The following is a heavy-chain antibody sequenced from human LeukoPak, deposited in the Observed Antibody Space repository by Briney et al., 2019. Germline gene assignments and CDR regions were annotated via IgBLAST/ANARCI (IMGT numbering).Heavy chain of an antibody. V-gene: IGHV3-30*03. Sequence: GGSLRLSCAASGFTFSSYGMHWVRQAPGKGLEWVAVISYDGSNKYYADSVKGRFTISRDNSKNTLYLQMNSLRAGDTAVYYCAREGYDYVWGSYRSATLTYYFDYWGQGTLVTVSS. D-gene: IGHD3-16*02. CDR2: ISYDGSNK. CDR3: AREGYDYVWGSYRSATLTYYFDY. J-gene: IGHJ4*02. CDR1: GFTFSSYG.